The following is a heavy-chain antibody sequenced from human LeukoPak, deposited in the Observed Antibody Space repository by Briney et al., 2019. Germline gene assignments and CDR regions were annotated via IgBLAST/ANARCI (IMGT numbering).Heavy chain of an antibody. CDR2: ISSSSSYI. CDR1: GFTFSSYS. Sequence: GGPLRLSCAASGFTFSSYSMNWVRQAPGKGLEWVSSISSSSSYIYYADSVKGRFTISRDNAKNSLYLQMNSLRAEDTAVYYCARAPYSSGWYAFDYWGQGTLVTVSS. D-gene: IGHD6-19*01. CDR3: ARAPYSSGWYAFDY. V-gene: IGHV3-21*01. J-gene: IGHJ4*02.